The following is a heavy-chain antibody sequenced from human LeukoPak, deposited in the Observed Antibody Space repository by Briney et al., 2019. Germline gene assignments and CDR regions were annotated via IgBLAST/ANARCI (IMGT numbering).Heavy chain of an antibody. CDR1: GGSISSSSYY. V-gene: IGHV4-39*07. CDR3: ARDLRSTVDP. D-gene: IGHD2-2*01. J-gene: IGHJ5*02. Sequence: SETLSLTCTVSGGSISSSSYYWGWIRQPPGKGLEWIGSIYYSGSTYYNPSLKSRVTMSVDTSKNQFSLKLSSVTAADTAVYYCARDLRSTVDPWGQGTLVTVSS. CDR2: IYYSGST.